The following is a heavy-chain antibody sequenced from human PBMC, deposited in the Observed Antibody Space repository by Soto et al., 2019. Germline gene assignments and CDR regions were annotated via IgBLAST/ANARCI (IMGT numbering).Heavy chain of an antibody. CDR2: MNPNTGNS. J-gene: IGHJ4*02. V-gene: IGHV1-8*01. Sequence: ASVKVSCKASGYTFTGYDIYWVRQATGQGLEWKGWMNPNTGNSGYAQKFQGRVTMTSDTSISTAHMELSSLRSEDTAVYYCARRAETNGWNGFGADKYYFDFWGQGTLVTVSS. D-gene: IGHD1-1*01. CDR1: GYTFTGYD. CDR3: ARRAETNGWNGFGADKYYFDF.